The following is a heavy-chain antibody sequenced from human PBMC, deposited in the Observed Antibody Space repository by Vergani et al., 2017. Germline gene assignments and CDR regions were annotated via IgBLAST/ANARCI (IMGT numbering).Heavy chain of an antibody. Sequence: EVQLLESGGNLVQPGGSLRLSCAASGFTFTNFAMTWVRQAPGEGLEWVSGISGSGGFTYYADSVKGRFTISRDNAKNSLYLQMNSLRAEDTALYYCAKDHYDFWSGYPNLSPFDLWGRGTLVTVSS. CDR3: AKDHYDFWSGYPNLSPFDL. CDR2: ISGSGGFT. CDR1: GFTFTNFA. J-gene: IGHJ2*01. V-gene: IGHV3-23*01. D-gene: IGHD3-3*01.